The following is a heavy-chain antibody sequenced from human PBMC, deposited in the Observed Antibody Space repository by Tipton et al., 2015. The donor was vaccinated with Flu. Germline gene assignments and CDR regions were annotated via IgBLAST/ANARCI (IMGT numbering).Heavy chain of an antibody. CDR2: ISGYNGNT. V-gene: IGHV1-18*01. CDR3: ARKEENGAYVYFDY. D-gene: IGHD4-17*01. Sequence: QVQLVQSGAEVKKPGASVKLSCKASGSSFTSYEITWVRQAPGQGLELVGWISGYNGNTKYTQKFQGRVTMTADTPTTTAFMELTSLTSADTAMYYCARKEENGAYVYFDYWGQGTLVTVSS. J-gene: IGHJ4*02. CDR1: GSSFTSYE.